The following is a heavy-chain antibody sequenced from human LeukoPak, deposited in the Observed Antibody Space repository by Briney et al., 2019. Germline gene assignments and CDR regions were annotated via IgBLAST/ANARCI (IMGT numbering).Heavy chain of an antibody. CDR1: GGTFSSYA. CDR2: IIPIFGTA. V-gene: IGHV1-69*13. D-gene: IGHD6-6*01. Sequence: SVKVSCKASGGTFSSYAISWVRQAPGQGLEWMGGIIPIFGTANYAQKFQGRVTITADESTSTAYMELSSLRSEDTAVYYCARVPRRNSSSYYFDYWGQGTLVTVPS. J-gene: IGHJ4*02. CDR3: ARVPRRNSSSYYFDY.